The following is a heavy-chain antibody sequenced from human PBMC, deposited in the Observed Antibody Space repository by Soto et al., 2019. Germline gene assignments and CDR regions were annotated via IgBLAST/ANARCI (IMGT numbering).Heavy chain of an antibody. CDR3: ARSTIIGVHYYYGMDV. Sequence: GGSLRLSCAASGFTFSSYAMSWVRQAPGKGLEWVSAISGSGGSTYYADSVKGRFTISRDNSKNTLYLQMNSLRAEDTAVYYCARSTIIGVHYYYGMDVWGQGTTVTVSS. D-gene: IGHD3-3*01. V-gene: IGHV3-23*01. CDR1: GFTFSSYA. CDR2: ISGSGGST. J-gene: IGHJ6*02.